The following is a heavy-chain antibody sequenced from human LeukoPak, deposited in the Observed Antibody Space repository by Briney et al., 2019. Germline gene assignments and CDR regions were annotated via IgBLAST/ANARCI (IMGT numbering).Heavy chain of an antibody. CDR3: ARVRPKMTTVTPGWFDP. CDR1: GYTFTGYY. Sequence: VASVKVSCKASGYTFTGYYMHWVRHAPGQGLEWMGWINPNSGGTNYAQKFQGRVTMTRDTSISTAYMELSRLRSDDTAVYYCARVRPKMTTVTPGWFDPWGQGTLVTVSS. J-gene: IGHJ5*02. D-gene: IGHD4-11*01. V-gene: IGHV1-2*02. CDR2: INPNSGGT.